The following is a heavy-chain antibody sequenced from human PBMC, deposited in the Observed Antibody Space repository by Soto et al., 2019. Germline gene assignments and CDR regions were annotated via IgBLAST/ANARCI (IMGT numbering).Heavy chain of an antibody. CDR2: IYHSGST. V-gene: IGHV4-4*02. CDR1: GGSISSSNW. CDR3: ARVLRYFDWLSHYYGMDV. J-gene: IGHJ6*02. Sequence: PSETLSLTCAVSGGSISSSNWWSWVRQPPGKGLVWIGVIYHSGSTNYNPSLKSRVTISVDKSKNHFSLKLSSVTAADTAVYYCARVLRYFDWLSHYYGMDVWGQGTTVTVSS. D-gene: IGHD3-9*01.